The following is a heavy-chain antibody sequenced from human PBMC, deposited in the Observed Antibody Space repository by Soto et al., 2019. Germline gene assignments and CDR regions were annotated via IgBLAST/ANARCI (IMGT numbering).Heavy chain of an antibody. V-gene: IGHV3-20*04. Sequence: RPGGSLRLSCAASGFTFDDYGMSWVRQAPGKGLEWVSGINWNGGSTGYADSVKGRFTISRDNAKNSLYLQMNSLRAEDTALYYCARAPILSRDILTGYYYKFDYWGQGTLVTVSS. D-gene: IGHD3-9*01. CDR2: INWNGGST. CDR1: GFTFDDYG. J-gene: IGHJ4*02. CDR3: ARAPILSRDILTGYYYKFDY.